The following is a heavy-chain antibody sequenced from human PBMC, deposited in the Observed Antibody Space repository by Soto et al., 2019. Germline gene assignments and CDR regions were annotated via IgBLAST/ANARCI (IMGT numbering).Heavy chain of an antibody. CDR1: GFTFSNAW. CDR2: IKSKTDGGTT. Sequence: CGSLRLSCAASGFTFSNAWMNRVRQAPGKGLEWVGRIKSKTDGGTTDYAAPVKGRFTISRDDSKNTLYLQMNSLKTEDTAVYYCTTTLYDFWSGYFYYYYGMDVWGQGTTVTVSS. D-gene: IGHD3-3*01. J-gene: IGHJ6*02. CDR3: TTTLYDFWSGYFYYYYGMDV. V-gene: IGHV3-15*07.